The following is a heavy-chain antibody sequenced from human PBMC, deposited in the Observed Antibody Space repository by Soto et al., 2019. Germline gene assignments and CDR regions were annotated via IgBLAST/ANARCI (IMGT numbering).Heavy chain of an antibody. V-gene: IGHV4-39*01. Sequence: PSETLSLTCTVSGGSISSSSYYWGWIRQPPGKGLEWIGSIYYSGSTYYNPSLKSRVTISVDTSKNQFSLKLSSVTAADTAVYYCARTDLGIAAAGTFGMDVWGQGTTVTVSS. J-gene: IGHJ6*02. CDR3: ARTDLGIAAAGTFGMDV. D-gene: IGHD6-13*01. CDR1: GGSISSSSYY. CDR2: IYYSGST.